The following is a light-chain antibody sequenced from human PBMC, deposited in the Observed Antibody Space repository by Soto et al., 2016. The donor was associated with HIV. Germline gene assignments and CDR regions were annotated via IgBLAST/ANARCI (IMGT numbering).Light chain of an antibody. CDR1: KLGDRY. V-gene: IGLV3-1*01. CDR2: EDT. CDR3: QTWDSNTEGVV. J-gene: IGLJ2*01. Sequence: SYDLTQPPSVSVSPGQTATLTCSGDKLGDRYVCWYQQKPDQSPMTVIYEDTKRPSGIPERFSGSNSGNTATLTINGTQAMDEADYYCQTWDSNTEGVVFGGGTKADRP.